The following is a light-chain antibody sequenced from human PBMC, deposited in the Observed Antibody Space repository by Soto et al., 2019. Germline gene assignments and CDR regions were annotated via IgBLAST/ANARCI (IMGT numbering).Light chain of an antibody. CDR1: QSIGLW. CDR2: DAS. V-gene: IGKV1-5*01. Sequence: DVQMTQSPSTLSASVGDRVTITCRASQSIGLWLAWYQEKPGKAPKPLVYDASSLQTGVLSRFSGSGSGTEFTLTISNLKPDDFATYSCHQYSVFPWTFGQGTKVEIK. CDR3: HQYSVFPWT. J-gene: IGKJ1*01.